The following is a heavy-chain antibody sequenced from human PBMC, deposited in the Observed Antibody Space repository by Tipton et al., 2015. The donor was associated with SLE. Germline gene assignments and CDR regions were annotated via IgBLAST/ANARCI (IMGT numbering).Heavy chain of an antibody. D-gene: IGHD3-10*01. CDR3: ARDRGYGQVDV. CDR2: IYYSGST. J-gene: IGHJ6*04. Sequence: TLSLTCTVSSGSISSGTYYWSWIRQHPGKGLEWIGYIYYSGSTYYNPSLKSRVTISVDTSKNQFSLKLSSVTAADTAVYYCARDRGYGQVDVWGKGTTVTVSS. CDR1: SGSISSGTYY. V-gene: IGHV4-31*03.